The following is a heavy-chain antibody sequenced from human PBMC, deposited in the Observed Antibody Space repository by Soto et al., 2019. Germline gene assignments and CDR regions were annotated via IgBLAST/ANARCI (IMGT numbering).Heavy chain of an antibody. J-gene: IGHJ6*02. CDR1: GFTFSDYY. Sequence: GGSLRLSCAASGFTFSDYYISWSRQAPGKGLEWVSYISSSSSYTNYADSVKGRFTISRDNAKNSLYLQMNSLRAEDTAVYYCARDRGSSSWYKGRDYYGMDVWGQGTTVTVSS. V-gene: IGHV3-11*06. CDR2: ISSSSSYT. D-gene: IGHD6-13*01. CDR3: ARDRGSSSWYKGRDYYGMDV.